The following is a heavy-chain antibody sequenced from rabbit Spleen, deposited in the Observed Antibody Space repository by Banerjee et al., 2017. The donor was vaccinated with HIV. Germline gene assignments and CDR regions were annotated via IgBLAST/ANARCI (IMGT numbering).Heavy chain of an antibody. D-gene: IGHD8-1*01. CDR3: ARHAGYAGYGYSTLDL. J-gene: IGHJ4*01. Sequence: QLKESGGGLVQPGGSLKLSCTASGIDFSSYYMNWVRQAPGKGLEWIGYIDPVFGSTRYANWVNGRFTISSHNAQNTVDLQMNSLTAADTATYFCARHAGYAGYGYSTLDLWGQGTLVTVS. V-gene: IGHV1S7*01. CDR1: GIDFSSYY. CDR2: IDPVFGST.